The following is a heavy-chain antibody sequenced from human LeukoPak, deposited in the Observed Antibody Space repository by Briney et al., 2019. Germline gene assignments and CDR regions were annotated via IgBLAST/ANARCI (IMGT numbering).Heavy chain of an antibody. J-gene: IGHJ4*02. CDR3: ARGRSTTGTFFIY. CDR1: GYTFTGYY. V-gene: IGHV1-2*02. D-gene: IGHD1-1*01. CDR2: INPNSGGT. Sequence: ASAKVSCKASGYTFTGYYMHWVRQAPGQGLEWMGWINPNSGGTNYAQKFQGRVTTTRDTSISTAYMELSRLRSDDTAVYYCARGRSTTGTFFIYWGQGTLVTVSS.